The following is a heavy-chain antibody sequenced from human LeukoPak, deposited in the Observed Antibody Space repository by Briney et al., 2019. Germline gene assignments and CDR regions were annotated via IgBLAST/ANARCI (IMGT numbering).Heavy chain of an antibody. CDR1: GGTFSSYT. CDR2: IIPIFGSA. CDR3: ARSGFGSGISFDL. J-gene: IGHJ5*02. Sequence: ASVKVSCEASGGTFSSYTITWVRQAPGQGLEWMGGIIPIFGSANYAQKFQGRVSTTRDTSITTAYMELSSLRSDDTAVYYCARSGFGSGISFDLWGQGTLVTVSS. V-gene: IGHV1-69*05. D-gene: IGHD3-10*01.